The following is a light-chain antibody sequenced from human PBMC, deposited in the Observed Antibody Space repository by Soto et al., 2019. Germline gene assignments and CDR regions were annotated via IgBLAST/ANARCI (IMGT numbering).Light chain of an antibody. Sequence: EIVLTQSPATLSLAPGERATLSFMASQNVANYLAWYQQKPGQAPRLLIYGASTRATGIPARFSGSGSGTEFTLTISSLQSGDFAVYYCQQYADWPRTFGQGTKVDIK. V-gene: IGKV3-15*01. J-gene: IGKJ1*01. CDR2: GAS. CDR1: QNVANY. CDR3: QQYADWPRT.